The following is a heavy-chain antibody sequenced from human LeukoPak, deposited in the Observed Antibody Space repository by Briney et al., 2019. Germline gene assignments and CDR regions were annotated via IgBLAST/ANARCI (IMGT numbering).Heavy chain of an antibody. CDR1: GGSISSHY. CDR3: ARSVGATPFDY. V-gene: IGHV4-59*11. Sequence: SETLSLTCTVSGGSISSHYWSWIRQPPGKGLEWIGYIYYSGSTNYNPSLKSRVTISVDTSKNQFSLKLSSVTAADTAVYYCARSVGATPFDYWGQGTLVTVSS. CDR2: IYYSGST. D-gene: IGHD1-26*01. J-gene: IGHJ4*02.